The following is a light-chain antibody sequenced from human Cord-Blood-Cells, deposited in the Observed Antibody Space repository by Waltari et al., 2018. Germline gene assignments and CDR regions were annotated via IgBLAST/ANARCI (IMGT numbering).Light chain of an antibody. J-gene: IGLJ2*01. CDR3: SSYTSSSTLV. V-gene: IGLV2-14*01. CDR1: RSDVGGYNY. Sequence: QSALTQPASVSGSPGQSITISCIGTRSDVGGYNYVSWYQQHPGKAPKLLIYEVSNRPSGVSNRFSVSKSGNTASLTISGLQAEDEADYYCSSYTSSSTLVFGGGTKLTVL. CDR2: EVS.